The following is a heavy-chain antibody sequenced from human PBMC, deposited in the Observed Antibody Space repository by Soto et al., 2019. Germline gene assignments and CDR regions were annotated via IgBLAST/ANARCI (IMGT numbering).Heavy chain of an antibody. CDR3: ARLRKDVDSSQLYYFDY. D-gene: IGHD6-13*01. J-gene: IGHJ4*01. CDR1: GGSISSSSYY. CDR2: IYYSGST. Sequence: SETLSLTCTVSGGSISSSSYYWGWTRQPPGKGLEGIGSIYYSGSTYYNPSLKSRVTISVDTPKNQFSLKLSSVTAADTAVYYCARLRKDVDSSQLYYFDYWGQGTRVTV. V-gene: IGHV4-39*01.